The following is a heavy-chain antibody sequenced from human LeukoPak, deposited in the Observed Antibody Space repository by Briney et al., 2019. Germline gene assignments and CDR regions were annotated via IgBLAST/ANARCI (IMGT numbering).Heavy chain of an antibody. CDR3: ARDLGNTGWHTFDF. D-gene: IGHD6-19*01. J-gene: IGHJ4*02. CDR2: TYYRSKWYT. CDR1: GDSVSSINGA. Sequence: SQTLSLTCAISGDSVSSINGAWNWIRQSPSRGLEWLGRTYYRSKWYTDYAESIRGRITINPDTSKNQFSLQLTSVTPDDTAVYYCARDLGNTGWHTFDFWGRGTLVTVSS. V-gene: IGHV6-1*01.